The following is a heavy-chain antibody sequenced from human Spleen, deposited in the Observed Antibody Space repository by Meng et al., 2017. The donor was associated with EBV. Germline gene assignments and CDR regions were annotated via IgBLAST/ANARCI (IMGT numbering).Heavy chain of an antibody. V-gene: IGHV4-39*07. CDR1: GGSISSSSYY. J-gene: IGHJ4*02. D-gene: IGHD3-22*01. CDR3: ARDFHYYDSSGYFDY. CDR2: IYYSGST. Sequence: QLELQESGPGLVKPSETLSLTCTVSGGSISSSSYYWGWIRQPPGKGLEWIGRIYYSGSTYYNPSLKSRVTISVDTSKNQFSLKLSPVTAADTAVYYCARDFHYYDSSGYFDYWGQGTLVTVSS.